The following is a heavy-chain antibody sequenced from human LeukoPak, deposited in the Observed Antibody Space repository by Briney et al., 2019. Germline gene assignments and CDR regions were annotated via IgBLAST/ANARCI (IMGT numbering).Heavy chain of an antibody. Sequence: SVKVSCKASGGTFSSYAISWVRQAPGQGLEWMGGIIPIFGTANYAQKFQGRVTITTDESTSTAYMELSSLRSEDTAVYYCASAYCGGDCYSDAIDIWGQGTMVTVSS. CDR3: ASAYCGGDCYSDAIDI. D-gene: IGHD2-21*01. V-gene: IGHV1-69*05. J-gene: IGHJ3*02. CDR1: GGTFSSYA. CDR2: IIPIFGTA.